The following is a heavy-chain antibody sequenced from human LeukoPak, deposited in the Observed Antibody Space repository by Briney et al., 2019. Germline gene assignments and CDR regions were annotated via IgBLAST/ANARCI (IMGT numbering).Heavy chain of an antibody. Sequence: ASVKVSCKASGYTFTSYDINWVRQATGQGLEWMGWMNPNSGNTVYAQKFQGRVTMTRNTSISTAYMELTSLRSEDTAVYYCARERRVGYSYGFGYWGQGTLVTVSS. J-gene: IGHJ4*02. V-gene: IGHV1-8*01. CDR1: GYTFTSYD. CDR2: MNPNSGNT. CDR3: ARERRVGYSYGFGY. D-gene: IGHD5-18*01.